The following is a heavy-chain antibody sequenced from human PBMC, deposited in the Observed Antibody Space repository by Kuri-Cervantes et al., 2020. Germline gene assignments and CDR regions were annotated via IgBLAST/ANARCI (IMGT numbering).Heavy chain of an antibody. Sequence: ASVKVSCKTSGYTFTDLYVHWVRQAPGQGLEWMGWINPYSGVTNYAQDFQGRVTMTRGTSISTAYMELSRLRSDDTAVYYCARGRYNFWSTYFHFWGQGTLVTVSS. CDR3: ARGRYNFWSTYFHF. V-gene: IGHV1-2*02. CDR2: INPYSGVT. D-gene: IGHD3-3*01. J-gene: IGHJ4*02. CDR1: GYTFTDLY.